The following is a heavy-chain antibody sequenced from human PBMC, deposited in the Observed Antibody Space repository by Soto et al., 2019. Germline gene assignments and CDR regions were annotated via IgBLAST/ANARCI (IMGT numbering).Heavy chain of an antibody. J-gene: IGHJ1*01. CDR1: GVTFNSYA. CDR2: ISSNGGST. D-gene: IGHD3-10*01. Sequence: GGSLRLSCSASGVTFNSYAMHWVRQAPGKGLEYVSAISSNGGSTYYGDSVKGRFTISRDNSKNTLYLQMSSLRAEDTAVYYCVKGAITIVRGVIASAEYLNHWGQGTLVTVYS. CDR3: VKGAITIVRGVIASAEYLNH. V-gene: IGHV3-64D*06.